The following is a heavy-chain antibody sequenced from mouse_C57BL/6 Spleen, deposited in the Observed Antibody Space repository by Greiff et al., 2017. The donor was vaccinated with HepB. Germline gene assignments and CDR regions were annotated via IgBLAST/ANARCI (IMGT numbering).Heavy chain of an antibody. CDR2: IWSGGST. D-gene: IGHD2-10*02. CDR1: GFSLTSYG. Sequence: VKLVESGPGLVQPSQSLSITCTVSGFSLTSYGVHWVRQSPGKGLEWLGVIWSGGSTDYNAAFISRLSISKDNSKSQVFFKMNSLQADDTAIYYCARNLGMVAYYYAMDYWGQGTSVTVSS. V-gene: IGHV2-2*01. CDR3: ARNLGMVAYYYAMDY. J-gene: IGHJ4*01.